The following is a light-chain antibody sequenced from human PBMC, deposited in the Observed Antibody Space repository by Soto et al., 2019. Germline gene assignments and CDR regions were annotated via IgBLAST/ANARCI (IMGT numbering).Light chain of an antibody. Sequence: ERVMTQSPATLSVSPGEGATLSCRASQSVSSNLAWYQQKPGQAPRLLIYGASTRATGVPARFSGSGSGTEFTLTISNLQSEASAVFYCQQYNNWPLTFGQGTKVEIK. J-gene: IGKJ1*01. CDR1: QSVSSN. CDR2: GAS. V-gene: IGKV3-15*01. CDR3: QQYNNWPLT.